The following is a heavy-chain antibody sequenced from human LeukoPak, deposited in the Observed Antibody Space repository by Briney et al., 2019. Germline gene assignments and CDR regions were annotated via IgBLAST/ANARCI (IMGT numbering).Heavy chain of an antibody. CDR3: ARGRLGGSGSYYNVLDY. Sequence: PSETLSLTCTVSGVSISSYYGSWIRQPPGKGLEWIGYISYSGSTNYNPSLKSRVTISVDTSRNQFSLKLSSVTAADTAVYYCARGRLGGSGSYYNVLDYWGQGTLVTVSS. V-gene: IGHV4-59*01. CDR2: ISYSGST. D-gene: IGHD3-10*01. J-gene: IGHJ4*02. CDR1: GVSISSYY.